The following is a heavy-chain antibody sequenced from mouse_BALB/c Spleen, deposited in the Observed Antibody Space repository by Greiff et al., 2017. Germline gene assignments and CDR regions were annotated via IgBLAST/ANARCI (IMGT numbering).Heavy chain of an antibody. V-gene: IGHV2-6-7*01. D-gene: IGHD1-1*01. CDR1: GFSLTGYG. Sequence: VKLMESGPGLVAPSQSLSITCTVSGFSLTGYGVNWVRQPPGKGLEWLGMIWGDGSTDYNSALKSRLSISKDNSKSQVFLKMNSLQTDDTARYYCARSYDYYGGAWFAYWGQGTLVTVSA. CDR3: ARSYDYYGGAWFAY. CDR2: IWGDGST. J-gene: IGHJ3*01.